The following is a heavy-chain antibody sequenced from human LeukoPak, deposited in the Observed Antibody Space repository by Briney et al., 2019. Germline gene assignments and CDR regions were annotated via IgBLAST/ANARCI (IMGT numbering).Heavy chain of an antibody. V-gene: IGHV4-59*11. CDR3: GRDALVGYFSYYYMDV. CDR2: ISNSGST. CDR1: GGSISSHY. Sequence: KSSETLSLTCTVSGGSISSHYWTWIRQFPVKGLEWIGDISNSGSTSYNPSLKSRVTISVDTSKNQFSLKLSSVTAADTAVYYCGRDALVGYFSYYYMDVWGKGTTVTVSS. J-gene: IGHJ6*03. D-gene: IGHD2-15*01.